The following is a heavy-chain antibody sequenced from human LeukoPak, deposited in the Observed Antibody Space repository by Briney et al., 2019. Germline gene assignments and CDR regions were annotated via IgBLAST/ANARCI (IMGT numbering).Heavy chain of an antibody. Sequence: PSETLSLTCSVSGGSISDYYWTWIRQPPGKGLEWIGYIYYSGNTNYNPSLKSRVTISVDTSNNQFSLKLSSVTAADTAVYYCARGRPPRLVAFDIWGQGTMVTVSS. CDR1: GGSISDYY. D-gene: IGHD6-13*01. J-gene: IGHJ3*02. V-gene: IGHV4-59*01. CDR2: IYYSGNT. CDR3: ARGRPPRLVAFDI.